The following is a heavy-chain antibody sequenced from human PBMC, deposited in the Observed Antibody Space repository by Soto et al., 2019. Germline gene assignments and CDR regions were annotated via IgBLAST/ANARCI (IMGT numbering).Heavy chain of an antibody. CDR2: IIPIFGTA. J-gene: IGHJ6*02. CDR1: GGTFSSYA. CDR3: ARATSQYYDFWSGYHTNYYYYGMDV. D-gene: IGHD3-3*01. Sequence: SVKVSCKASGGTFSSYAISWVRQAPGQGLEWMGGIIPIFGTANYAQKFQGRVTITADESTSTAYMELSSLRSEDTAVYYCARATSQYYDFWSGYHTNYYYYGMDVWGQGTTVTVSS. V-gene: IGHV1-69*13.